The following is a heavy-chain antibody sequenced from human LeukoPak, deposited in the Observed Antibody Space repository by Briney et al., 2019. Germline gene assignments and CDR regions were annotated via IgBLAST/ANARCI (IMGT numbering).Heavy chain of an antibody. CDR3: ARGYSSSSFFDY. V-gene: IGHV3-53*04. CDR1: GFNVSSNY. Sequence: GGSLRLSCAASGFNVSSNYMSWVRQAPGKGLEWVSVIYSGGSTYYADSVKGRFTISRHNSKNTVFLQMNSLRGEDTAVYFCARGYSSSSFFDYWGQGTLVTVSS. D-gene: IGHD6-6*01. CDR2: IYSGGST. J-gene: IGHJ4*02.